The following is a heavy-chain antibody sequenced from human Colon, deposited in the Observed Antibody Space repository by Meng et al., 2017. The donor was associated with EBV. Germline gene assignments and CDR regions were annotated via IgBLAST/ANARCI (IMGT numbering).Heavy chain of an antibody. Sequence: QSQGSGPGLVKPSGTLPLTCGVSGVSISSNIRWTWVRQPPGKGLEWIGDIDDSGSTNYNPSLNSRISISLDKSKNHFSLKVNSVTAADTAVYYCARGKQDAWELLAYWGQGALVTVSS. CDR1: GVSISSNIR. J-gene: IGHJ4*02. CDR3: ARGKQDAWELLAY. V-gene: IGHV4-4*02. D-gene: IGHD1-26*01. CDR2: IDDSGST.